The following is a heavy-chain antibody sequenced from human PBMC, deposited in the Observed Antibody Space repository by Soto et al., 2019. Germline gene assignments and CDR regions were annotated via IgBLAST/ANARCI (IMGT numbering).Heavy chain of an antibody. Sequence: SETLSLTCTVSGGSISSYYWSWIRQPPGKGLEWIGYIYYSGSTNYNPPLKSRVTISVDTSKNQFSLKLSSVTAAGTAVYYCARRYGASFDYWGQGTLVTVSS. J-gene: IGHJ4*02. V-gene: IGHV4-59*01. CDR1: GGSISSYY. CDR2: IYYSGST. CDR3: ARRYGASFDY. D-gene: IGHD4-17*01.